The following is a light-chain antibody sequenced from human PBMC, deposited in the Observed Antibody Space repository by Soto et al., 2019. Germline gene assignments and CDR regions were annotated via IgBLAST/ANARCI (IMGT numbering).Light chain of an antibody. CDR3: QQYDYVPS. V-gene: IGKV1-33*01. CDR2: DTS. J-gene: IGKJ4*01. Sequence: DVQMTQSPSSLFASIGDKVTIACQASQHVGVYLNWYQQQPGKPPKVLIYDTSYLETGVSPRFSGSGSGTHFTLTITNLQREDIGTYYCQQYDYVPSFGGGTKVQIE. CDR1: QHVGVY.